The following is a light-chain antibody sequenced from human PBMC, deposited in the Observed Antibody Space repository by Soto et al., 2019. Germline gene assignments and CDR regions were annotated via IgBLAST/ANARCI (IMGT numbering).Light chain of an antibody. CDR3: QQYGRWLT. CDR2: GAS. V-gene: IGKV3-20*01. Sequence: EIVLTQSPGTLSLSPGERATLSCRASQSVSSSYLAWYQQKPGQAPRLLIYGASSRATGIPDRFSGSGSGTDFTLTISRLEPEDFAVYYCQQYGRWLTFGGGTKVEIK. CDR1: QSVSSSY. J-gene: IGKJ4*01.